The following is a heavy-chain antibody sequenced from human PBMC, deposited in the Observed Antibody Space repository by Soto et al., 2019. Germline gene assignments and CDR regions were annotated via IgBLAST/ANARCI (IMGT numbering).Heavy chain of an antibody. J-gene: IGHJ4*02. CDR1: GYTFSSYH. Sequence: QIQLVQSGAEVKKPGASVKVSCKASGYTFSSYHITWVRQAPGQGLEWMGWISAYNGNTNYAQNLQGRVTMTTDPSTSTAYMELRSRRSDDTAVYDCARDLPPVDYWGQGTRVNVSS. V-gene: IGHV1-18*01. CDR3: ARDLPPVDY. CDR2: ISAYNGNT.